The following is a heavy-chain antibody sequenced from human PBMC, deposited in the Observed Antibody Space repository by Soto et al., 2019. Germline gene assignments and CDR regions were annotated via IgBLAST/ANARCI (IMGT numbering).Heavy chain of an antibody. D-gene: IGHD2-15*01. J-gene: IGHJ4*02. CDR2: INASNGNT. CDR1: GYTFTSYA. Sequence: QVQLVQSGAEVKKPVASVKVSCKASGYTFTSYAMHWVRQAPGQRLEWMGWINASNGNTKYSQKFQGRVTITRDTSASTAYMELSSLRSEDTAVYYCARGPGGPDGPGDYWGQGTLVTVSS. CDR3: ARGPGGPDGPGDY. V-gene: IGHV1-3*01.